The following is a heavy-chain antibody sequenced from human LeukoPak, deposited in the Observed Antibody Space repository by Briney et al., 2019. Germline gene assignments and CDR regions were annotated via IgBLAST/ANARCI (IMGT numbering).Heavy chain of an antibody. CDR2: INVDGSVK. J-gene: IGHJ4*02. D-gene: IGHD4-23*01. CDR1: GFTFSNYW. Sequence: VGSLRLSCAASGFTFSNYWMPWVRQVPGKGLVWVSRINVDGSVKSYADSVKGRFTISRDNAKNTVSLQMNSLRAEDTAVYYCVRDLILVDTPGDDFDYWGQGALVTVSS. CDR3: VRDLILVDTPGDDFDY. V-gene: IGHV3-74*01.